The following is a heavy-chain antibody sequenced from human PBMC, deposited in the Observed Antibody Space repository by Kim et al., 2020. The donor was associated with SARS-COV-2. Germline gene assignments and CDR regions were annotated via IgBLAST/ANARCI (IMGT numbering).Heavy chain of an antibody. CDR1: GFTFSDYY. J-gene: IGHJ4*02. CDR3: ARDRRGSSWYGGFDY. Sequence: GGSLRLSCAASGFTFSDYYMSWIRQAPGKGLEWVSYISSSSSYTNYADSVKGRFTISRDNAKNSLYLQMNSLRAEETAVYYCARDRRGSSWYGGFDYWGQGTLVTVSS. CDR2: ISSSSSYT. V-gene: IGHV3-11*06. D-gene: IGHD6-13*01.